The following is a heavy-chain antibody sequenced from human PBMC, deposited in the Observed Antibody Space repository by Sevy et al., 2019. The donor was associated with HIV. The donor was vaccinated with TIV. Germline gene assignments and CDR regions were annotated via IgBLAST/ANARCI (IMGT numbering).Heavy chain of an antibody. CDR2: INHSGST. Sequence: ETLSLTCAVYGGSFSGYYWSWIRQPPGKGLEWIGEINHSGSTNYNPSLKSRVTISVDTSKNQFSLKLSSVTAADTAVYYCAGHYYDSSGSYGMDVWGQGTTVTVSS. J-gene: IGHJ6*02. CDR1: GGSFSGYY. D-gene: IGHD3-22*01. V-gene: IGHV4-34*01. CDR3: AGHYYDSSGSYGMDV.